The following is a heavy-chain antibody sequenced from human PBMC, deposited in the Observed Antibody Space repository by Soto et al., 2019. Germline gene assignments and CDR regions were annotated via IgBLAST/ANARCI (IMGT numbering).Heavy chain of an antibody. Sequence: SETLSLTCAVSGGSISSSNWWSWVRQPPGKGLEWIGEIYHSGSTNYNPSLKSRVTISVDKSKNQFSLKLSSVTAADTAVYYCARLDDYGGNPPGSRAFDIWGQGTMVTVSS. J-gene: IGHJ3*02. CDR3: ARLDDYGGNPPGSRAFDI. D-gene: IGHD4-17*01. CDR1: GGSISSSNW. V-gene: IGHV4-4*02. CDR2: IYHSGST.